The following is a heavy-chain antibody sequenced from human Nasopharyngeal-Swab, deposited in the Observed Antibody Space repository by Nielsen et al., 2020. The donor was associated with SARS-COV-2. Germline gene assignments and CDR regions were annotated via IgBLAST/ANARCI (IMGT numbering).Heavy chain of an antibody. V-gene: IGHV3-30-3*01. D-gene: IGHD3-16*02. Sequence: GGSLRLSCAASGFTFSTSVMNWVRQAPGKGLEWVTVISYDGGYRYYADSVRGRFTISRDNSKDTLYLQMNSLRAEDTAVYYCARDDGWGYDYVWGSYRSNYYGMDVWGQGTTVTVSS. CDR1: GFTFSTSV. J-gene: IGHJ6*02. CDR3: ARDDGWGYDYVWGSYRSNYYGMDV. CDR2: ISYDGGYR.